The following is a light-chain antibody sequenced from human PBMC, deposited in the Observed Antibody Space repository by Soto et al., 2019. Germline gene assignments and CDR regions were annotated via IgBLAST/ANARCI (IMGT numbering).Light chain of an antibody. J-gene: IGKJ4*01. V-gene: IGKV2-24*01. Sequence: DIVLTQTPLSSPVTLGQPASISCRSSQSLVHSDGNTSLNWLQQRPGQPPRLLIYEVSNRFSGVPDRFSGSGAGTDFTLEISRVEAEDVGVYYCMQTTQFPLTFGGGTKVEIK. CDR3: MQTTQFPLT. CDR1: QSLVHSDGNTS. CDR2: EVS.